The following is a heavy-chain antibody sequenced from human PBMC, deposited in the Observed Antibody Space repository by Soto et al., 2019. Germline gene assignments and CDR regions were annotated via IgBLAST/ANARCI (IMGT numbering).Heavy chain of an antibody. Sequence: SQTLSLTCAISGDSVSTNSAAWNWIRQSPSRGLEWLGRTYYRSKWYNDYAVSVKSRITINPDTSKNQFSLQLNSVTPEDTGVYYCARHLFPAGSSWYDWFDPWGQGTLITVSS. CDR2: TYYRSKWYN. J-gene: IGHJ5*02. CDR1: GDSVSTNSAA. CDR3: ARHLFPAGSSWYDWFDP. D-gene: IGHD6-13*01. V-gene: IGHV6-1*01.